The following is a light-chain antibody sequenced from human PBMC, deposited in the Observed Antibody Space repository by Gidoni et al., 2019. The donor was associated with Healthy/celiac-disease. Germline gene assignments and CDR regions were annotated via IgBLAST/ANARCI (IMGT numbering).Light chain of an antibody. CDR3: QQYFSFPYT. J-gene: IGKJ2*01. V-gene: IGKV1D-8*03. CDR1: EGISSY. CDR2: AAS. Sequence: VIWITHSPSSLSASTGDRVTISCRMTEGISSYFAWYQQKPGKAPELLIYAASTLQRGVPSRVSGSVSGTDFALSISCLQSEDFATYYCQQYFSFPYTFGQGTKLEIK.